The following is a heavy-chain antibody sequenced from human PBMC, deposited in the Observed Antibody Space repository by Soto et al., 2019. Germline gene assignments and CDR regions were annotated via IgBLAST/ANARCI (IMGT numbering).Heavy chain of an antibody. D-gene: IGHD2-2*01. Sequence: SVKVSCKASGGTFSSYAISWVRQAPGQGLEWMGGIIPIFGAANYAHKFQGRVTITADESTSTAYMELSIRRSEDTAVYYRARGHRTDYFYYCGQGTLVTVSS. CDR3: ARGHRTDYFYY. V-gene: IGHV1-69*13. CDR2: IIPIFGAA. J-gene: IGHJ4*02. CDR1: GGTFSSYA.